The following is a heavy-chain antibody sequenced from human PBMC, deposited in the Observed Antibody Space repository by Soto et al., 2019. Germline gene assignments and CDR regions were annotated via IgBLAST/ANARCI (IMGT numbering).Heavy chain of an antibody. D-gene: IGHD3-10*01. J-gene: IGHJ4*02. CDR2: INPNSGGT. V-gene: IGHV1-2*04. CDR3: SRVDPGETSPFDH. Sequence: ASLKVSCKTSGYTFTGYYMHWVRQAPGQGLEWMGWINPNSGGTNYAQKFQGWVTMTRDTSISTAYMELSRLRSDDTAVYYCSRVDPGETSPFDHWGQGTLVTVSS. CDR1: GYTFTGYY.